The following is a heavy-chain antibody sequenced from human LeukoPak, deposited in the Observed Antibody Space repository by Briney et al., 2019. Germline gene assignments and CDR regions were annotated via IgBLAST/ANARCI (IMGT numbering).Heavy chain of an antibody. V-gene: IGHV1-2*02. Sequence: GASVKVSCKASGYTFTRYYLHWVRQAPGQGLEWMGWINPNSGGTNYAQKFQGRVTMTRDTSISTAYMELSRLRSDDTAVYYCARDRKSLWFGALWEFDYWGQGTLVTVSS. CDR1: GYTFTRYY. CDR2: INPNSGGT. CDR3: ARDRKSLWFGALWEFDY. J-gene: IGHJ4*02. D-gene: IGHD3-10*01.